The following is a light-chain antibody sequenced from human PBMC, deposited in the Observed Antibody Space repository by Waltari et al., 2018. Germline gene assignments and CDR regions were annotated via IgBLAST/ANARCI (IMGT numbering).Light chain of an antibody. CDR1: SGHRSNV. J-gene: IGLJ3*02. Sequence: QLVVTQSPSASASLGASVKLTCTLSSGHRSNVIAWPQQHPERGPRYLMKVNSDGSHSKGDEIPDRFSGSSSGAERYLTISNLQSEDEADYYCQTGGHGTWVFGGGTKLTVL. CDR2: VNSDGSH. V-gene: IGLV4-69*01. CDR3: QTGGHGTWV.